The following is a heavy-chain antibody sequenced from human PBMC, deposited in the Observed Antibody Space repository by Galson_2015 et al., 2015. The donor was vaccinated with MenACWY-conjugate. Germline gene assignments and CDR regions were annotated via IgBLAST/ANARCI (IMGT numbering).Heavy chain of an antibody. CDR2: IKKGGSEK. CDR3: ARGPYGMDV. CDR1: GLTFRNYW. Sequence: SLRLSCAASGLTFRNYWMTWVRQAPGKGLEWVAGIKKGGSEKYYVDSVKGRFTISRDNAKNSLYLEMNSLRVEDTAVYYCARGPYGMDVWGQGTTVTASS. V-gene: IGHV3-7*03. J-gene: IGHJ6*02.